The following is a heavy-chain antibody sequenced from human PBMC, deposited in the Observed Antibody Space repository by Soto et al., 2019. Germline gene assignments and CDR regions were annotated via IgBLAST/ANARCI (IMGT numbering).Heavy chain of an antibody. D-gene: IGHD3-22*01. J-gene: IGHJ4*02. CDR2: IYYSGST. CDR1: GGSISSGDYY. CDR3: AREFDSSGPFDY. Sequence: PSETLSLTCTVSGGSISSGDYYWSWIRQPPGKGLEWIGYIYYSGSTYYNPSLKSRVTISVDTSKNQFSLKLSSVTAADTAVYYCAREFDSSGPFDYWGQGTLVTVSS. V-gene: IGHV4-30-4*01.